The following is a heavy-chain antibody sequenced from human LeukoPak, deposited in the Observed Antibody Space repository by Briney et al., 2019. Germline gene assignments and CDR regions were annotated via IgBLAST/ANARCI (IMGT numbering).Heavy chain of an antibody. D-gene: IGHD3-16*01. V-gene: IGHV3-7*03. J-gene: IGHJ4*02. CDR3: ARDGGPFDS. CDR1: GFTFSAYW. CDR2: IKQDGSEK. Sequence: GGSLRLSCTASGFTFSAYWMSWVRQAPGKGLEWVANIKQDGSEKYCVDSVKGRFTISRDNAKKSLYLQMNTLRAEDMAIYYCARDGGPFDSWGQGTLVTVSS.